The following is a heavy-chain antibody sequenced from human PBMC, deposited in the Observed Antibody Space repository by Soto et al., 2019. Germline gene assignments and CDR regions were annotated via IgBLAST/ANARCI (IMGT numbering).Heavy chain of an antibody. V-gene: IGHV3-7*01. Sequence: EVQLVESGGGLVQPGGSLRLSCAASGFTFSSYWMSWVRQAPGKGLEWVANIKQDGSEKNYVDSVKGRFTISRDNAKNSLYLQINSLRAEDTAVYYCARDVTAVAPSIFNYWGQGTLVTVSS. CDR3: ARDVTAVAPSIFNY. CDR2: IKQDGSEK. CDR1: GFTFSSYW. J-gene: IGHJ4*02. D-gene: IGHD6-19*01.